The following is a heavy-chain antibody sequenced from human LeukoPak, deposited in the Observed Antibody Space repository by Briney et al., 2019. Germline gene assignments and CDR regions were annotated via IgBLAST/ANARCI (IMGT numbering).Heavy chain of an antibody. CDR2: ISYDGSNK. Sequence: GRSLRLSCAASGFTFSSYAMHWVRQAPGKGLEWVAVISYDGSNKYYADSVKGRFTISRDNSKNTLYLQMNSLRAEDTAVYCCASPQPLWWQTFYYYYGMDVWGQGATVTVSS. D-gene: IGHD4/OR15-4a*01. J-gene: IGHJ6*02. CDR1: GFTFSSYA. V-gene: IGHV3-30-3*01. CDR3: ASPQPLWWQTFYYYYGMDV.